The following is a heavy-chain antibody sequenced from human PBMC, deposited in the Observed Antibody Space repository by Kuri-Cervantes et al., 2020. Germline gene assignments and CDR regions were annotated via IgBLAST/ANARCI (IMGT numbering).Heavy chain of an antibody. V-gene: IGHV4-34*01. J-gene: IGHJ3*02. CDR2: INHSGST. D-gene: IGHD1-26*01. CDR3: ARGDSGSYAKNHAFDI. Sequence: SETLSLTCAVYGGSFSGYYWSWIRQPPGKGLEWIWEINHSGSTNYNPSLKSRVTISVDTSKNQFSLKLSSVTAADTAVYYCARGDSGSYAKNHAFDIWGQGTMVTVSS. CDR1: GGSFSGYY.